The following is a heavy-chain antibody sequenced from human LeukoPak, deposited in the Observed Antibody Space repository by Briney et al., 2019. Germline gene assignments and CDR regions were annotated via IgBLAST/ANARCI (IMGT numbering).Heavy chain of an antibody. D-gene: IGHD6-6*01. CDR1: GGSISSYY. V-gene: IGHV4-59*08. CDR3: GAGHSSSNWGYFDY. J-gene: IGHJ4*02. Sequence: SETLSLTCTVSGGSISSYYWSWIRQPPGKGLEWIGYIYYSGSTNYNPSLKSRVTISVDASKNQFSLKLSSVTAADTAVYYCGAGHSSSNWGYFDYWGQGTLVTVSS. CDR2: IYYSGST.